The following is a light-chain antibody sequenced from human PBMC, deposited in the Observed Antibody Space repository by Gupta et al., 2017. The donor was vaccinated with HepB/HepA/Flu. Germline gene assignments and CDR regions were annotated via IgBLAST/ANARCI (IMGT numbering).Light chain of an antibody. J-gene: IGLJ1*01. CDR2: EVS. CDR1: SSDVGSYNL. CDR3: CSDAGSTFYV. Sequence: QSALTPPASVSGSPGQSITISCTGTSSDVGSYNLVSWYQQHPGKAPKLMIYEVSKRPAGVANRFSGSKSGNTASLTISGRQEEDEADYYCCSDAGSTFYVFGTGTKVTVL. V-gene: IGLV2-23*02.